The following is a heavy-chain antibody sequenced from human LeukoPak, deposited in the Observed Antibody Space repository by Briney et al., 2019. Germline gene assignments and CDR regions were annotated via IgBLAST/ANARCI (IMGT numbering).Heavy chain of an antibody. CDR1: GGSISSYY. D-gene: IGHD5-24*01. Sequence: PSETVTLPCTVSGGSISSYYWSWIRQPPGKGLEWIGYIYYSGSTNYNPSLKSRVTISVDTSKNQFSLKLSSVTAADTAVYYCARVEGSEMPTITDWGQETLVSVSS. CDR2: IYYSGST. CDR3: ARVEGSEMPTITD. V-gene: IGHV4-59*01. J-gene: IGHJ4*02.